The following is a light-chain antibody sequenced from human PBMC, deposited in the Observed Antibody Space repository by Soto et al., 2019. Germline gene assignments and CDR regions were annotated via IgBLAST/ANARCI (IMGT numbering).Light chain of an antibody. CDR1: QTGSNSY. V-gene: IGKV3-20*01. Sequence: EIVLTQSPGTLSLSPGERATLSCRASQTGSNSYLAWYQQKSGQAPRLLIYDASSRATGIPDRFSGGGSGTDFTLTISRLEPEDFAVYYCQQFSSYPLTFGGGTKVDIK. J-gene: IGKJ4*01. CDR3: QQFSSYPLT. CDR2: DAS.